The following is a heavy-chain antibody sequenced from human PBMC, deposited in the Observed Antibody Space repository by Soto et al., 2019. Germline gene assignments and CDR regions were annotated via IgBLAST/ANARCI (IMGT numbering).Heavy chain of an antibody. Sequence: PSETLSLTCAVYGGSFSCYYWIWIRQPPGKGLEWIGEINHSGSTNYNPSLKSRVTISVDTSKNQFSLKLSSVTAADTAVYYCARGRLNYGMDVWGQGTTVTVSS. CDR1: GGSFSCYY. J-gene: IGHJ6*02. D-gene: IGHD3-22*01. CDR2: INHSGST. V-gene: IGHV4-34*01. CDR3: ARGRLNYGMDV.